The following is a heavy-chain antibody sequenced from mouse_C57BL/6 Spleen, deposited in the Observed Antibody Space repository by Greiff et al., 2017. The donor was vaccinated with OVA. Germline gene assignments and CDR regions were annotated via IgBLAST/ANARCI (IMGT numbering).Heavy chain of an antibody. J-gene: IGHJ2*01. V-gene: IGHV1-82*01. CDR1: GYAFSSSW. Sequence: QVQLQQSGPELVKPGASVKISCKASGYAFSSSWMNWVKQRPGKGLEWIGRIYPGDGDTNYNGKFKGKATLTADKSSSPAYMQLSSLTSEDSAVYFCARWGGNFFDYWGQGTTLTVSS. CDR2: IYPGDGDT. CDR3: ARWGGNFFDY.